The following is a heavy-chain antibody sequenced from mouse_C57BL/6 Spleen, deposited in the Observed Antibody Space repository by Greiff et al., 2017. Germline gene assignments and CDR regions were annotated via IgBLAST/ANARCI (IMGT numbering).Heavy chain of an antibody. Sequence: EVQLVESEGGLVQPGSSMKLSCTASGFTFSDYYMAWVRQVPEKGLEWVANINYDGSSTYYLDSLKSRFIISRDNAKNILYLQMSSLKSEDTDTYYCARDDYFDYWGQGTTLTVSS. J-gene: IGHJ2*01. CDR1: GFTFSDYY. D-gene: IGHD2-4*01. CDR3: ARDDYFDY. CDR2: INYDGSST. V-gene: IGHV5-16*01.